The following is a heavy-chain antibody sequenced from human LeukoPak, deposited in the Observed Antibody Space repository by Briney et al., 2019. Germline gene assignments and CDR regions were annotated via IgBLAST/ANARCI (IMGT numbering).Heavy chain of an antibody. V-gene: IGHV1-8*02. D-gene: IGHD3-22*01. CDR2: MNPNSGNT. CDR1: GYTFTSYD. CDR3: ASLKNYYDSSGYLVTDAFDI. Sequence: ASVKVSCKASGYTFTSYDINWVRQATGQGLEWMGWMNPNSGNTGYAQKFQGRVTMTTDTSTSTAYMELRSLKSDDTAVYYCASLKNYYDSSGYLVTDAFDIWGQGTIVTVSS. J-gene: IGHJ3*02.